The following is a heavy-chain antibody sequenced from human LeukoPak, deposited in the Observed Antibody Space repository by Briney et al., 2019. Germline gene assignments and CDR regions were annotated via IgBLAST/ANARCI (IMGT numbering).Heavy chain of an antibody. CDR3: ARDLNPYYYGSGDFDY. CDR1: GGTFSSYA. Sequence: GASVKDSCKASGGTFSSYAISWVRQAPGQGLEWMGRIIPIFGTANYAQKFQGRVTITTDESTSTAYMELSSLRSEDTAVYYCARDLNPYYYGSGDFDYWGQGTLVTVSS. CDR2: IIPIFGTA. D-gene: IGHD3-10*01. V-gene: IGHV1-69*05. J-gene: IGHJ4*02.